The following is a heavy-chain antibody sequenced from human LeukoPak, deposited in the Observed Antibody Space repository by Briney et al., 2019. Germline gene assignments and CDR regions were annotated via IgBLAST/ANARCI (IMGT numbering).Heavy chain of an antibody. CDR1: GFXFSSYS. V-gene: IGHV3-21*01. CDR3: ARDMGEPVYGMDV. Sequence: GGSLRLSCAASGFXFSSYSINWVRQAPGKGLEWVSSISSSSSYIYYADSVKGRFTISRDNAKNSLVLQMNSLRAEDTGVYYCARDMGEPVYGMDVWGQGTTVTVSS. CDR2: ISSSSSYI. J-gene: IGHJ6*02. D-gene: IGHD1-26*01.